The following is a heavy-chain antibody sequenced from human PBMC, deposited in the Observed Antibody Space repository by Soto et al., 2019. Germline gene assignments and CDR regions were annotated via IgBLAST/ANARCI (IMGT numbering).Heavy chain of an antibody. J-gene: IGHJ4*02. Sequence: GGSLRLSCAASGFTFSTYWMSWVRQAPGKGLQWVANINRDGSEKYYVDSLKGRFTISRDNTENSLYLQMNSLRDEDTAVYYCARAPDGSGAYYYFDYCGQGTLVTVSA. V-gene: IGHV3-7*03. CDR2: INRDGSEK. CDR3: ARAPDGSGAYYYFDY. D-gene: IGHD3-22*01. CDR1: GFTFSTYW.